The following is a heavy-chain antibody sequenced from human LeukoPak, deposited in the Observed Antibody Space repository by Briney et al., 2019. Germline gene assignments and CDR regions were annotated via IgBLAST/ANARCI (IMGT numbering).Heavy chain of an antibody. V-gene: IGHV1-69*05. CDR2: IIPIFGTA. J-gene: IGHJ4*02. D-gene: IGHD6-6*01. CDR3: ARDSSSSRNFDY. Sequence: ASVKVSCKASGGTFSSYAISWVRQAPGQGLEWMGGIIPIFGTANYAQKFQGRVTITTDESTSTAYMELSSLRSGDTAVYYCARDSSSSRNFDYWGQGTLVTVSS. CDR1: GGTFSSYA.